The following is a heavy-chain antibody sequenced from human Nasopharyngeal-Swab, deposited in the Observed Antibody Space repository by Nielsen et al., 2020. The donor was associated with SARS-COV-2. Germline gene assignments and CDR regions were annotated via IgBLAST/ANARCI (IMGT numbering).Heavy chain of an antibody. V-gene: IGHV2-70*04. CDR2: TDWDDDK. Sequence: WIRQPPGKALEWLARTDWDDDKFYSTSLKTRLTISKDTSKNQVVLTMTNMDPVDTATYYCARTSTLTTYSSGWNDAFDIWGQGTMVTVSS. J-gene: IGHJ3*02. CDR3: ARTSTLTTYSSGWNDAFDI. D-gene: IGHD6-19*01.